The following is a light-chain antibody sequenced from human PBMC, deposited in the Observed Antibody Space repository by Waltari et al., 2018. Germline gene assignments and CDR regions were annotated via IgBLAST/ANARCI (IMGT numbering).Light chain of an antibody. CDR2: EVS. Sequence: QSALTQPASVSGSPGQSITISCTGTSSDVGGYNYVSWYQQHQGKAPKLMIYEVSNRPSGVSNLFSGSESGTTASLTISGPQAEDEADYYCISYTSSSTLEVFGTGTKVTVL. CDR1: SSDVGGYNY. CDR3: ISYTSSSTLEV. J-gene: IGLJ1*01. V-gene: IGLV2-14*01.